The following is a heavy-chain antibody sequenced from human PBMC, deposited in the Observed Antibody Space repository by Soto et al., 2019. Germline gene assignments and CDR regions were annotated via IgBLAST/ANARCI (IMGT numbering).Heavy chain of an antibody. D-gene: IGHD4-17*01. CDR2: ITSSGDSI. J-gene: IGHJ4*02. CDR1: GLRLTDYS. CDR3: ARLPKGSTVTS. V-gene: IGHV3-48*02. Sequence: EVQLLESGGGLVHPGGSLRLPCAASGLRLTDYSMNGVRQAPGKGLEWVSYITSSGDSIYYADSVKGRFTVSRDNAKNSLFLQMNSLRDEDTAVYYCARLPKGSTVTSWGQGTLVTVSS.